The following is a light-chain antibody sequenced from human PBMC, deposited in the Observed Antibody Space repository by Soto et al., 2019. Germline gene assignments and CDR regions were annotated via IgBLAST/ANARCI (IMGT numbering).Light chain of an antibody. CDR1: QRVTSIS. J-gene: IGKJ5*01. V-gene: IGKV3-20*01. CDR3: QQHGS. Sequence: ETALTQSPGTLSLSPGERDTLSCRASQRVTSISLSWYQQKPGQAPRLLIYGASSRATGIPVRFSGSGSGTDFTLTISRLEPGDFAVYYCQQHGSFGQGTRLEIK. CDR2: GAS.